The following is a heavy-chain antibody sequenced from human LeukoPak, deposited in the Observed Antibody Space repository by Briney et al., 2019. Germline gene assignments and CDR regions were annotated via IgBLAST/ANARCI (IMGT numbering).Heavy chain of an antibody. V-gene: IGHV1-2*02. Sequence: ASVKVSCKASGYTFTGYYMHWVRQAPGQGLEWMGWINPNSGGTNYAQKFQGRVTMTRDTSISTAYMELSRLRSDDTAVYYCARVRYYDSSGSLDYWGQGTLVTVSS. J-gene: IGHJ4*02. CDR3: ARVRYYDSSGSLDY. D-gene: IGHD3-22*01. CDR1: GYTFTGYY. CDR2: INPNSGGT.